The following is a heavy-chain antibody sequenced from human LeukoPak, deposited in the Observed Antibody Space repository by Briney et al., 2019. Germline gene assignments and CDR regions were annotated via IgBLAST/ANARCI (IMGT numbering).Heavy chain of an antibody. Sequence: GASVKVSCKASGYTFTSYYMHWVRQAPGQGLEWMGIINPSGGSTSYAQKFQGRVTMTRDMSTSTVYMELSSLRSEDTAVYYCARDQNYDILTGRHDAFDIWGQGTMVTVSS. D-gene: IGHD3-9*01. CDR1: GYTFTSYY. J-gene: IGHJ3*02. CDR3: ARDQNYDILTGRHDAFDI. V-gene: IGHV1-46*01. CDR2: INPSGGST.